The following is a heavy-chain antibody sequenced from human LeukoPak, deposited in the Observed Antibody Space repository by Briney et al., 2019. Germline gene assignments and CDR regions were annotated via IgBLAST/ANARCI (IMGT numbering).Heavy chain of an antibody. CDR3: ARDGTLWFGELRHRTIDY. CDR1: GGSISSSSYY. D-gene: IGHD3-10*01. CDR2: TYYSGST. Sequence: SETLSLTCTVSGGSISSSSYYWGWIRQPPGKGLEWIGSTYYSGSTYYNPSLKSRVTISVDTSKNQFSLKLSSVTAADTAVYYCARDGTLWFGELRHRTIDYRGQGTLVTVSS. V-gene: IGHV4-39*07. J-gene: IGHJ4*02.